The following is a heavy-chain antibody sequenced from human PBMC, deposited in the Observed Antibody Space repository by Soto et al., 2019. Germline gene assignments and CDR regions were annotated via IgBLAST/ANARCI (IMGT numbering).Heavy chain of an antibody. CDR1: GFTFDDYA. CDR3: ARGGAMGVDY. V-gene: IGHV3-9*01. Sequence: PGGSLRLSCAASGFTFDDYAMHWVRQAPGKGLEWVSGISWNSGSIGYADSVKGRLTVSRDNAKNTVYLHVNTLRDEDTAVYYCARGGAMGVDYWGQGTLVTVSS. D-gene: IGHD1-26*01. J-gene: IGHJ4*02. CDR2: ISWNSGSI.